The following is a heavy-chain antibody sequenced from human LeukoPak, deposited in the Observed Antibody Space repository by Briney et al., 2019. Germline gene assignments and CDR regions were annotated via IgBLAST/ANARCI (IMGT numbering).Heavy chain of an antibody. CDR2: INHSGCT. V-gene: IGHV4-34*01. Sequence: SETLSLTCAVYGGSFSGYYWSWIRQPPGKGLEWIGEINHSGCTNYNPSLKSRVTISVDTSKNQFSLKLSSVTAADTAVYYCARVGLNLSRRYYYYYYYMDVWGKGTTVTVSS. D-gene: IGHD3-16*02. CDR1: GGSFSGYY. CDR3: ARVGLNLSRRYYYYYYYMDV. J-gene: IGHJ6*03.